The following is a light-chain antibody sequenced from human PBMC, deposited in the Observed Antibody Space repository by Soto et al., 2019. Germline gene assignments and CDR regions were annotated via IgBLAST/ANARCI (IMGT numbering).Light chain of an antibody. CDR1: QSVLYSSNNKNY. CDR2: WAS. CDR3: QQYYSTPLIT. V-gene: IGKV4-1*01. Sequence: DIVMTQSPDSLAVSLGERATINCKSSQSVLYSSNNKNYLAWYQQKPGQPPKLLIYWASTRESGVPDRFSGSGSGTDFTLTISSLQAEYVAVYYCQQYYSTPLITFGQGTRLEIK. J-gene: IGKJ5*01.